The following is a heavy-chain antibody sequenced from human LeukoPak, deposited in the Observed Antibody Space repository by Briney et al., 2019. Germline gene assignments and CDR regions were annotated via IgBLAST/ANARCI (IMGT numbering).Heavy chain of an antibody. CDR1: GYSISSGYY. Sequence: EASETLSLTCTVSGYSISSGYYWGWIRQPPGKGLEWIGSIYHGGSTYYNPSLKSRVTISVDTSKNQFSLKLSSVTAADTAVYFCARDSWPEVVRFDYWGQGTLVTVSS. CDR2: IYHGGST. D-gene: IGHD1-14*01. V-gene: IGHV4-38-2*02. CDR3: ARDSWPEVVRFDY. J-gene: IGHJ4*02.